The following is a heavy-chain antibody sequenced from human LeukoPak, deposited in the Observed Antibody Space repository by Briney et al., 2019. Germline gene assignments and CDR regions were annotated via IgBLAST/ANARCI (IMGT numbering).Heavy chain of an antibody. CDR1: GGSINRYY. J-gene: IGHJ3*02. CDR2: IYSTGST. CDR3: ARHLGAQSHIAFDI. Sequence: SETLSLTCTVSGGSINRYYWSWIRQPAGKGLEWIGRIYSTGSTNYNPSLKSRVTMSVDTSKNHFSLKLNSVTAADTAVYYCARHLGAQSHIAFDIWGQGTMVTVSS. D-gene: IGHD2-21*01. V-gene: IGHV4-4*07.